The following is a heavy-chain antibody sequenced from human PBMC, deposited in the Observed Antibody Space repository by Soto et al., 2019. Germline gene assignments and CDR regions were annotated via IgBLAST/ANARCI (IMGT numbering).Heavy chain of an antibody. Sequence: VQSGAEVKKPGASVKVSCKASGDTFISSGISWVRQAPGQGLEWMGWISGYKGDTNYAQKFQARVTLTTDTSTSTAYMELRSLTPGDTAIYYCARIEYCSGGNCYSAFAIWGQGTLVTVSS. D-gene: IGHD2-15*01. J-gene: IGHJ3*02. CDR3: ARIEYCSGGNCYSAFAI. CDR1: GDTFISSG. V-gene: IGHV1-18*01. CDR2: ISGYKGDT.